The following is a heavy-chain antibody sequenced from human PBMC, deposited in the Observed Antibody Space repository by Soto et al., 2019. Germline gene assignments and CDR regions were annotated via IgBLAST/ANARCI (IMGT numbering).Heavy chain of an antibody. V-gene: IGHV3-48*01. Sequence: GGSLSLSCAASGFTFSSHSMNWVRQAPGKGLEWVSYISGGSKSIYYAASVKGRFTISRDNSKNTLYLQMNSLRAEDTAIYYCAKSRSDYNFDYWGQGTLVTVSS. CDR1: GFTFSSHS. D-gene: IGHD4-4*01. J-gene: IGHJ4*02. CDR3: AKSRSDYNFDY. CDR2: ISGGSKSI.